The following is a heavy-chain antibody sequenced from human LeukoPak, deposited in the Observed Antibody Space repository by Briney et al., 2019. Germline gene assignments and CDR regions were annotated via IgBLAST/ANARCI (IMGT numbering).Heavy chain of an antibody. Sequence: SVKVSCKASGGTFSSYAISWVRQAPGQGLEWMGGIIPIFGTANYAQKFQGRVTITADESTSTAYMELSSLRSEDTAVYYCARALTDDYNQPPYYYYMDVWGKGTTVTISS. CDR3: ARALTDDYNQPPYYYYMDV. V-gene: IGHV1-69*13. CDR1: GGTFSSYA. J-gene: IGHJ6*03. CDR2: IIPIFGTA. D-gene: IGHD5-24*01.